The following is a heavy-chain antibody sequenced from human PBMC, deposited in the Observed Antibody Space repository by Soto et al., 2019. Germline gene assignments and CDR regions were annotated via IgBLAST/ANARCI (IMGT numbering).Heavy chain of an antibody. V-gene: IGHV1-69*02. J-gene: IGHJ4*02. CDR1: VDTVSIYI. D-gene: IGHD6-19*01. CDR3: ARGPQWPAIDY. CDR2: IIPILGIA. Sequence: SVEVCCEASVDTVSIYISSCALHAPVQGLEWMGRIIPILGIANYAQKFQGRVTITADKSTSTAYMELSSLRSEDTAVYYCARGPQWPAIDYWGQGTLVTVSS.